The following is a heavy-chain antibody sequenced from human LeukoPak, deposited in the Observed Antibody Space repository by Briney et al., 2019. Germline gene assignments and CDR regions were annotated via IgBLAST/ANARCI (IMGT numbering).Heavy chain of an antibody. CDR1: GGSISSSSYY. CDR3: ARDSGSEVDYQDAFDI. D-gene: IGHD3-16*01. CDR2: IYYSGST. Sequence: PSETLSLTRTVSGGSISSSSYYWGWIRQPPGKGLEWIGSIYYSGSTYYNPSLKSRVTISVDTSKNQFSLKLSSVTAADTAVYYCARDSGSEVDYQDAFDIWGQGTMVTVSS. J-gene: IGHJ3*02. V-gene: IGHV4-39*07.